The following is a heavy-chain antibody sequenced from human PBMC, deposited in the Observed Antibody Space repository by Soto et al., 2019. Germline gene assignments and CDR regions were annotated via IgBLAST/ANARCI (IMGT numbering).Heavy chain of an antibody. V-gene: IGHV4-59*01. J-gene: IGHJ2*01. CDR3: ARDRDPPHMTTVTNWYFDL. CDR1: GGSISSDY. CDR2: IYYSGST. Sequence: PSETLSLTCTVSGGSISSDYWSWIRQPPGKGLEWIGYIYYSGSTNYNPSLKSRVTISVDTSKNQFSLKLSSVTAADTAVYYCARDRDPPHMTTVTNWYFDLWGRGTLVTVSS. D-gene: IGHD4-17*01.